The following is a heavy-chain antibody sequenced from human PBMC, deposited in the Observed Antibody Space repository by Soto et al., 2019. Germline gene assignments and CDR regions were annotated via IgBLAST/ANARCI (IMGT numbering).Heavy chain of an antibody. Sequence: QVQLQESGPGLVEPSETLSLTCTVSGGSISSYYWSWIRQPPGKGLEWIGYIYYSGSTNYNPSLKSRVTISVDTSKNQFSLKLSSVTAADTAVYYCARDGYYYDSSGYYPDWGQGTLVTVSS. CDR1: GGSISSYY. CDR3: ARDGYYYDSSGYYPD. V-gene: IGHV4-59*01. D-gene: IGHD3-22*01. J-gene: IGHJ4*02. CDR2: IYYSGST.